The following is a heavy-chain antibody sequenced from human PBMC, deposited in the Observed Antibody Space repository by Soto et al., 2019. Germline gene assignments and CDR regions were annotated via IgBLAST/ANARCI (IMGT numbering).Heavy chain of an antibody. CDR3: ARSPPDNWFDP. J-gene: IGHJ5*02. V-gene: IGHV4-31*03. CDR1: GGSISSGGYY. Sequence: QVQLQESGPGLVKPSQTLSLTCTVSGGSISSGGYYWSWIRQNPGKGLEWIGYIYYSGSTYYNPSLKSRVTISADTSKNQFSVKLSSVTAADTAVYYCARSPPDNWFDPWGQGTLVTVSS. CDR2: IYYSGST.